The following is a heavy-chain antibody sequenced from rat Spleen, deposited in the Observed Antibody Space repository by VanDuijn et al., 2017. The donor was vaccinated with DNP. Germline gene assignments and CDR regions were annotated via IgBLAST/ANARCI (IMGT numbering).Heavy chain of an antibody. Sequence: QVQLKESGPGLVQPSQTLSLTCTVSGFSLTSYTVSWVRQPPGKGLEWIAAMSSGGSTDYNSGLKSRLSISRDTSKSLVFLKMNSLQTEDTAIYYCTRDSGYNYYAMDAWGQGTSVTVSS. CDR2: MSSGGST. D-gene: IGHD1-4*01. CDR1: GFSLTSYT. CDR3: TRDSGYNYYAMDA. J-gene: IGHJ4*01. V-gene: IGHV2-15*01.